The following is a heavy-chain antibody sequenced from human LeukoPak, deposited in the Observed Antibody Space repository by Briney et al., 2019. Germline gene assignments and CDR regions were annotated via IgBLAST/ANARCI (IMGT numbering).Heavy chain of an antibody. CDR2: INTNTENP. Sequence: ASVKVSCKASGYTFTSYAMNWVRQAPGQGLEWMGWINTNTENPTYAQGFTGRFVFSLDTSVSTAYLQISSLKAEDTAVYYCARDYYGSGSYYNYYYYMDVWGKGTTVTISS. V-gene: IGHV7-4-1*02. D-gene: IGHD3-10*01. J-gene: IGHJ6*03. CDR1: GYTFTSYA. CDR3: ARDYYGSGSYYNYYYYMDV.